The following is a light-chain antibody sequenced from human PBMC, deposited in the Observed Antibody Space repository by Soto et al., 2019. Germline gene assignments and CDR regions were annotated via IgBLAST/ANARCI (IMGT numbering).Light chain of an antibody. CDR1: QTVRSSS. CDR3: QQYGGSPFT. J-gene: IGKJ3*01. V-gene: IGKV3-20*01. Sequence: EIVLTQSPGTLSLSPGERATLSCRASQTVRSSSLAWYQQKPGQAPRLLIYGASSRATGIPDRFSGSGSGTDFTLTISRLEPEDFAVYFCQQYGGSPFTFGPRTKVDI. CDR2: GAS.